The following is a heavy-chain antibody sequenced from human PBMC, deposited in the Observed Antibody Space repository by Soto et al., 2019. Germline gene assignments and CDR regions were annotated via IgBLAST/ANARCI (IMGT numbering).Heavy chain of an antibody. CDR2: IYYSGST. Sequence: SETMCLTSSVADGYSGSYGGSWIRQQPGKGLEWIGYIYYSGSTNYNPSLKSRVTISVDTSKNQFSLKLSSVTAADTAVYYCARFGGIVGAPYYFDYWGQGTLVTVSS. CDR1: DGYSGSYG. J-gene: IGHJ4*02. CDR3: ARFGGIVGAPYYFDY. D-gene: IGHD1-26*01. V-gene: IGHV4-59*01.